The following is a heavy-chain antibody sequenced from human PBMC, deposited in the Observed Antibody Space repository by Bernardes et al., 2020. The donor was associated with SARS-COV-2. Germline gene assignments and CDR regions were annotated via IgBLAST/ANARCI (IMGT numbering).Heavy chain of an antibody. V-gene: IGHV3-43*01. D-gene: IGHD3-3*01. CDR2: VSLDGSTT. Sequence: GGSLRLSCSASGFTFEDYTMHWVRQAPGKGLEWVSLVSLDGSTTPYADSVKGRFITSRDSSRNTVHLQMDSLRKEDTALYYCATERQSLTVFGVGHDAFDCWGQGTMVTVSS. CDR3: ATERQSLTVFGVGHDAFDC. J-gene: IGHJ3*01. CDR1: GFTFEDYT.